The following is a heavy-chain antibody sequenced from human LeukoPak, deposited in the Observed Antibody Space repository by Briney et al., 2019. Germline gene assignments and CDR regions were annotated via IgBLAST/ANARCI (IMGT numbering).Heavy chain of an antibody. CDR3: ATGAGCGY. V-gene: IGHV3-7*03. CDR1: GFTFSSYW. J-gene: IGHJ4*02. Sequence: GGSLRLSCAASGFTFSSYWMTWVRQAPGKGLEWVANIKQDGSERNYVDSVKGRFTISRDNAKNSLYLQMNTLRDEDTAVYYRATGAGCGYWGQGTLVTVSS. CDR2: IKQDGSER. D-gene: IGHD6-19*01.